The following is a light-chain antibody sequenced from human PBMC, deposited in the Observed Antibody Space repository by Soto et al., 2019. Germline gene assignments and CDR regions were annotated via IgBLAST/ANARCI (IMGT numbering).Light chain of an antibody. V-gene: IGKV4-1*01. CDR2: GAS. Sequence: DLVMTQSPDSLAVSLGERPPINCRSSRSFLYISNNQNYLGWYQQKPGQPPXLLIYGASTRESGVPDRFSGSGSGTDFTLTISSLQAEDVALYYCQQYYSSITFGQGTRLEIK. CDR3: QQYYSSIT. J-gene: IGKJ5*01. CDR1: RSFLYISNNQNY.